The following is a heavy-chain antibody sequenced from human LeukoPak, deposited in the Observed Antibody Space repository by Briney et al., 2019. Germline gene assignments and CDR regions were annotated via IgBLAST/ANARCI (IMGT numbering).Heavy chain of an antibody. CDR3: VREPRYVCSASCYSVLDY. CDR2: IHYSGST. V-gene: IGHV4-59*12. J-gene: IGHJ4*02. Sequence: SETLSLTCTVSVRSISSYYWSGIRQPPGKGLEWIGYIHYSGSTTYNPSLKSRVTISLDTSKNQFSLKLSSVTAADTAGYYCVREPRYVCSASCYSVLDYWGRGTLVTVSS. CDR1: VRSISSYY. D-gene: IGHD2-15*01.